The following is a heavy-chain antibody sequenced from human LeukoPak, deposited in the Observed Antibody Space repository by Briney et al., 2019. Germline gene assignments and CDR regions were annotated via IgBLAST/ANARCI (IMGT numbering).Heavy chain of an antibody. CDR2: IYYSGST. Sequence: KASETLSLTCTVSGGSISSYYWSWIRQPPGKGLEWIGYIYYSGSTNYNPSLKSRVTISVDTSKNQFSLKLSSVTAADTAVYYCARVTGYSSSSYYFDYWGQGTLVTVSS. V-gene: IGHV4-59*01. D-gene: IGHD6-13*01. J-gene: IGHJ4*02. CDR3: ARVTGYSSSSYYFDY. CDR1: GGSISSYY.